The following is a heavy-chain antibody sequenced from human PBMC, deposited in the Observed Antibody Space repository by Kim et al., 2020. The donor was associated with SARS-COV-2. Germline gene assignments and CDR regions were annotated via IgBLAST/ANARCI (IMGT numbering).Heavy chain of an antibody. CDR1: GGSISSSSYY. Sequence: SETLSLTCTVSGGSISSSSYYWGWIRQPPGKGLEWIGSIYYSGSTYYNPSLKSRVTISVDTSKNQFSLKLSSVTAADTAVYYCARHDPHITGQFFDYWGQGTLVTVSS. D-gene: IGHD1-20*01. V-gene: IGHV4-39*01. CDR2: IYYSGST. CDR3: ARHDPHITGQFFDY. J-gene: IGHJ4*02.